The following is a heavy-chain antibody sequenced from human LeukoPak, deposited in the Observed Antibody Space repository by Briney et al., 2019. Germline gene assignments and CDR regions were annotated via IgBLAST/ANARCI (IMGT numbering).Heavy chain of an antibody. J-gene: IGHJ4*02. CDR3: ARGGLLWFGELLSPFDY. CDR1: GGTFTSYA. D-gene: IGHD3-10*01. V-gene: IGHV1-69*13. CDR2: IIPIFGTA. Sequence: ASVKVSCKASGGTFTSYAISWVRQAPGQGLEWMGGIIPIFGTANYAQKFQGRVTITADESTSTAYMELSSLRSEDTAVYYCARGGLLWFGELLSPFDYWGQGTPVTVSS.